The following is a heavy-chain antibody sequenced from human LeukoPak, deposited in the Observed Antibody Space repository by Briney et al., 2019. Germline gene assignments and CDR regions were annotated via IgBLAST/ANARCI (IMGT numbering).Heavy chain of an antibody. V-gene: IGHV3-7*01. CDR1: GFGFSSYW. CDR2: IKEDGSEK. Sequence: GGSLRLSCAASGFGFSSYWMSWVRQAPGKGLEWVANIKEDGSEKYYVDSVKGRFTISRDNAKNSLYLQMNSLRVEDTALYYCARDWRPFVATAGADSEYWGQGTLVTVSS. D-gene: IGHD5-12*01. CDR3: ARDWRPFVATAGADSEY. J-gene: IGHJ4*02.